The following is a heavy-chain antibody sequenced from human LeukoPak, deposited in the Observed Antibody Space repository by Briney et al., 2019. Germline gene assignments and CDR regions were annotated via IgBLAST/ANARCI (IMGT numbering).Heavy chain of an antibody. CDR1: GFTFSTYW. V-gene: IGHV3-7*01. Sequence: PGGSLRLSCAASGFTFSTYWMTWVRQAPGKGLEWVANIKQDGSEKYYVDSVKGRFTISRDNAKNSLYLQMNSLRAEDTAVYYCARYLGYYYYMDVWGKGTTVTISS. D-gene: IGHD1-26*01. J-gene: IGHJ6*03. CDR3: ARYLGYYYYMDV. CDR2: IKQDGSEK.